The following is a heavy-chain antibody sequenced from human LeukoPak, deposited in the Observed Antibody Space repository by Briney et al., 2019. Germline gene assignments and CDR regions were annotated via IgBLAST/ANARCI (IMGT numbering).Heavy chain of an antibody. Sequence: GGSLRLSCTASGFTFGDYAMSWVRRAPGKGLEWVGFIRSKAYGGTTEYAASVKGRFTISRDDSKSIAYLQMNSLKTEDTAVYYCTRVARSPDCYYYYMDVWGKGTTVTVSS. CDR1: GFTFGDYA. CDR2: IRSKAYGGTT. CDR3: TRVARSPDCYYYYMDV. D-gene: IGHD3-3*01. V-gene: IGHV3-49*04. J-gene: IGHJ6*03.